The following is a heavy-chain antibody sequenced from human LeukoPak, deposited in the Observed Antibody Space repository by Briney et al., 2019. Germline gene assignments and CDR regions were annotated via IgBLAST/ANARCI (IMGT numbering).Heavy chain of an antibody. CDR2: INSDGGST. J-gene: IGHJ6*03. V-gene: IGHV3-74*01. CDR3: ARGTGYPYYYYYMDV. Sequence: GGSLRLSCAASRFTFSSYWMHWVRQAPGKRLVWVSRINSDGGSTSYADSVKGRFTISRDNAKNTLYLQMNSLRAEDTAVYYCARGTGYPYYYYYMDVWGKGTTVTVSS. D-gene: IGHD1-1*01. CDR1: RFTFSSYW.